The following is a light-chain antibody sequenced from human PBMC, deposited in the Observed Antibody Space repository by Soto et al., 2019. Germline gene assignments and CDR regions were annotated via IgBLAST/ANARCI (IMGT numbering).Light chain of an antibody. CDR3: QQYNSYSWT. CDR2: TAS. Sequence: DIRMTQSPSSLSASVGDTVTITCRASQSISSHLNWYQQKPGKAPNLLMYTASNLQSGVPSRFSGSGSGTDFTLTISSLQPDDFATYYCQQYNSYSWTFGQGTKVDIK. V-gene: IGKV1-16*01. J-gene: IGKJ1*01. CDR1: QSISSH.